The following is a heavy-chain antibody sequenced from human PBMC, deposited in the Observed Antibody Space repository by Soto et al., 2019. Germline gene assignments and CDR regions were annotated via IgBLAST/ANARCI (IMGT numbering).Heavy chain of an antibody. V-gene: IGHV1-3*01. J-gene: IGHJ5*02. D-gene: IGHD6-13*01. Sequence: ASVKVSCKASGYTFTSYGIHWVRHAPXQRLEWMGWINAANGDTKYSPKFQGRVTINRDTPASTAYMELGSLTSEDTAVYYCVRRHVSATGIDWFDPWGQATLVTVSS. CDR3: VRRHVSATGIDWFDP. CDR1: GYTFTSYG. CDR2: INAANGDT.